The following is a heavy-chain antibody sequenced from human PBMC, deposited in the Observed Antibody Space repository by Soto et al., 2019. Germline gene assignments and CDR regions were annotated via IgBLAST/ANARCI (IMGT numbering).Heavy chain of an antibody. CDR3: TTARGTYGAEYFQH. D-gene: IGHD4-17*01. J-gene: IGHJ1*01. CDR2: IKSKTDGGTT. CDR1: GFTFTNAW. Sequence: GGSLRLSCAASGFTFTNAWMSWVRQAPGKGLEWVGRIKSKTDGGTTDYAAPVKGRFTISRDDSKNTLYLQMNSLKTEDTAMYYCTTARGTYGAEYFQHWGQGTLVTVSS. V-gene: IGHV3-15*01.